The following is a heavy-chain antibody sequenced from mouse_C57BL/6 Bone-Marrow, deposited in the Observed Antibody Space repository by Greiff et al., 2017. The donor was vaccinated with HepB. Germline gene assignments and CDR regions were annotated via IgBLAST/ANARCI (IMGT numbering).Heavy chain of an antibody. D-gene: IGHD1-1*01. CDR3: ARDDYYGSSSFDY. CDR2: IYYSGTI. Sequence: EVKLQQSGPGLVKPSQTVFLTCTVTGISITTGNYRWSWIRQFPGNKLEWIGYIYYSGTITYNPSLTSRTTITRDTPKNQFFLEMNSLTAEDTATYYCARDDYYGSSSFDYWGQGTTLTVSS. CDR1: GISITTGNYR. J-gene: IGHJ2*01. V-gene: IGHV3-5*01.